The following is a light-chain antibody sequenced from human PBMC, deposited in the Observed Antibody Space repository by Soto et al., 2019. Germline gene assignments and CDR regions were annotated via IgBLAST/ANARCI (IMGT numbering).Light chain of an antibody. CDR2: EAS. CDR1: QSVPSSY. CDR3: LQDAWPPLT. Sequence: IVLTQSPGTLSLSPGEIATLSCRASQSVPSSYLAWFQQRPGQAPRLLIYEASRRATGIPDRFSGSESGTDFSLTISSLEPDDVAVYYCLQDAWPPLTFGQGTRLEIK. V-gene: IGKV3-20*01. J-gene: IGKJ5*01.